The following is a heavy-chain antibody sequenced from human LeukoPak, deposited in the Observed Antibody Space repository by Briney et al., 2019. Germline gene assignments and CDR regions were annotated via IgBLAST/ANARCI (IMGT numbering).Heavy chain of an antibody. D-gene: IGHD5-18*01. CDR3: AWESGGYSYGARDY. J-gene: IGHJ4*02. Sequence: ASVKVSCKASGYTFTSYGISWVRQAPGQGLEWMGWISAYNGNTNYAQKLQGRVTMTTDTSTSTAYMELRSLRSDDTAVYYCAWESGGYSYGARDYWGQGTLVTVSS. V-gene: IGHV1-18*04. CDR1: GYTFTSYG. CDR2: ISAYNGNT.